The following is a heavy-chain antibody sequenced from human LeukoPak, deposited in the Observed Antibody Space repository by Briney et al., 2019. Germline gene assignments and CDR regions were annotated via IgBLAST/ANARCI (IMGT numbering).Heavy chain of an antibody. CDR1: GYTFTGYY. CDR3: ARDLRNGGKPGDY. Sequence: GASVKVSCKASGYTFTGYYMHWVRQAPGQGVEWMGWINPNSGGTSYAQKFQGRVTMTRDTSISTAYMELSRLRSDDTAVYYCARDLRNGGKPGDYWGQGTLVTVSS. V-gene: IGHV1-2*02. D-gene: IGHD4-23*01. CDR2: INPNSGGT. J-gene: IGHJ4*02.